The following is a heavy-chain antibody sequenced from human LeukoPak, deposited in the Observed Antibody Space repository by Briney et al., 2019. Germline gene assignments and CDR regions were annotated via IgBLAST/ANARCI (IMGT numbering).Heavy chain of an antibody. Sequence: KPSETLSLTCAVYGGSFSDYYWSWIRQPPGKGPEWIAEINHGGSTNYNPSLKSRVSISVDTSKNQFSLKLNSVTAADTAVYYCARTGSVVAGTPYYYSVMDVWGQGTTVTVSS. CDR2: INHGGST. J-gene: IGHJ6*02. D-gene: IGHD6-19*01. CDR3: ARTGSVVAGTPYYYSVMDV. CDR1: GGSFSDYY. V-gene: IGHV4-34*01.